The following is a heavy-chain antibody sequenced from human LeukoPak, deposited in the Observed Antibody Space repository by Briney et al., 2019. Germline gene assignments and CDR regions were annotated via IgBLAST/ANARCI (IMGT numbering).Heavy chain of an antibody. Sequence: PGGSLRLSCAASGFIIISYWMSWVRQAPGKGLEWVANIKQDGSEKYYVDSVKGRFTISRDNAKNSLYLQMNSLRAEDTAVYYCARDAGDLLWGQGTLVTVSS. CDR1: GFIIISYW. V-gene: IGHV3-7*01. CDR2: IKQDGSEK. J-gene: IGHJ4*02. D-gene: IGHD7-27*01. CDR3: ARDAGDLL.